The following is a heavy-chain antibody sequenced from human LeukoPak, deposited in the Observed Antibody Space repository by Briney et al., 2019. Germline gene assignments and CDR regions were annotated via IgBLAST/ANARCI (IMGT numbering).Heavy chain of an antibody. D-gene: IGHD5-12*01. Sequence: GASVKVSCKASGYTFTGYDINWVRQATGQGLEWMGWMNPNSGNTGYAQKFQGRVTMTRNTSISTAYMELSSLRSEDTAVYYCARGRFVATGFDPWGQGTLVTVPS. CDR2: MNPNSGNT. CDR1: GYTFTGYD. J-gene: IGHJ5*02. V-gene: IGHV1-8*01. CDR3: ARGRFVATGFDP.